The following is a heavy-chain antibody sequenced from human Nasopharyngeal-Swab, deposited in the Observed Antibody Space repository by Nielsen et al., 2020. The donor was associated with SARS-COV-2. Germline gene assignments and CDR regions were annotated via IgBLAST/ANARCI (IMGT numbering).Heavy chain of an antibody. CDR1: GFTFSSYA. J-gene: IGHJ6*02. CDR3: ARDKFVDCGMDV. Sequence: GGSLRLFCAASGFTFSSYAMSWVRQAPGKGLEWVSAISGSGGSTYYADSVKGRFTISRDNSKNTLYLQMNSLRAEDTAVYYCARDKFVDCGMDVWGQGTTVTVSS. V-gene: IGHV3-23*01. CDR2: ISGSGGST.